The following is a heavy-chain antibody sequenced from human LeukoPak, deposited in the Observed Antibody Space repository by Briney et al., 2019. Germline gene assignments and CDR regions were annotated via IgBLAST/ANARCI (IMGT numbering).Heavy chain of an antibody. CDR2: IYYSGST. J-gene: IGHJ6*03. CDR3: ARGIVVVPAAKAYYYMDV. D-gene: IGHD2-2*01. V-gene: IGHV4-59*12. Sequence: PSETLSLTCTVSGGSISSYYWSWIRQPPGKGLEWIGYIYYSGSTNYNPSLKSRVTISVDTSKNQFSLKLSSVTAADTAVYYCARGIVVVPAAKAYYYMDVWGKGTTVTVSS. CDR1: GGSISSYY.